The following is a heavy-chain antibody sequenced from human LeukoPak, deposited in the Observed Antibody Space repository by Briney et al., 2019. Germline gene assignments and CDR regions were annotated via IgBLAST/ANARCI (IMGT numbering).Heavy chain of an antibody. V-gene: IGHV3-53*01. CDR2: IYSGGST. J-gene: IGHJ4*02. D-gene: IGHD3-16*01. CDR3: AREDLRFGGVHY. CDR1: GFTVSNKY. Sequence: PGGSLRLSCAASGFTVSNKYMNWVRQAPGKGLEWVSVIYSGGSTYYADSVKGRFTISRDNSKNTLYLQMNSLRAEDTAVYYCAREDLRFGGVHYWGQGTLVTVSS.